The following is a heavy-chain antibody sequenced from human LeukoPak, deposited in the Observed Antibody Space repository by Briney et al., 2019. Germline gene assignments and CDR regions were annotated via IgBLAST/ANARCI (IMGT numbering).Heavy chain of an antibody. CDR2: ISGSGST. J-gene: IGHJ4*02. Sequence: SETLSLTCSVSGDSISYFYWSWIRQAAGQGLEWIGRISGSGSTDYNASLKSRVTMSVDTSKNQLSLKVIPVTAADTAVYYCARGVIAAGGTDFDYWGQGTLVTVSS. CDR3: ARGVIAAGGTDFDY. D-gene: IGHD6-13*01. CDR1: GDSISYFY. V-gene: IGHV4-4*07.